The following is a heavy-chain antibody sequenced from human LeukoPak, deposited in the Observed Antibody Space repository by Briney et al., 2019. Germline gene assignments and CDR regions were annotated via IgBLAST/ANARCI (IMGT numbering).Heavy chain of an antibody. CDR1: GGTFRNYG. CDR2: IIPVFGTA. J-gene: IGHJ6*02. V-gene: IGHV1-69*13. Sequence: ASVKVSCKASGGTFRNYGVSWVRQAPGLELEWMGGIIPVFGTANYAQKSQDRVTITADEYRSIVYMEVSSLRSEDTAVYYCARGYIVVVPGAMDVWGQGTTVTVSS. CDR3: ARGYIVVVPGAMDV. D-gene: IGHD2-2*01.